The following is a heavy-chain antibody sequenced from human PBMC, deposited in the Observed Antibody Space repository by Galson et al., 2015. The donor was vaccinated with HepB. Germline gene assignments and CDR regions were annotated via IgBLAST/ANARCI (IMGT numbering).Heavy chain of an antibody. Sequence: SLRLSCAASGFTFSTYSMDWVRQAPGKGLEWISYISSPSTTKYYADSVKGRFTISRDNAKNSLYLQMNSLRDEDTAVYYCARRYNYVSGAFNIWGKGTMVTVSS. J-gene: IGHJ3*02. CDR2: ISSPSTTK. D-gene: IGHD3-10*01. CDR1: GFTFSTYS. CDR3: ARRYNYVSGAFNI. V-gene: IGHV3-48*02.